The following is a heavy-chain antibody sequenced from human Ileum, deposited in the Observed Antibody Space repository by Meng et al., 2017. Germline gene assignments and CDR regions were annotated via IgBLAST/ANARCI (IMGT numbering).Heavy chain of an antibody. Sequence: GGSLRLSCKASGYTFTSYGISWVRQAPGQGLEWMGWISAYNGNTNYAQKLQGRVTMTTDTSTSTAYMELRSLRSDDTAVYYCARGGYSSGYYSSYYGMDVWGQGTTVTVSS. CDR1: GYTFTSYG. D-gene: IGHD3-22*01. J-gene: IGHJ6*02. CDR2: ISAYNGNT. V-gene: IGHV1-18*01. CDR3: ARGGYSSGYYSSYYGMDV.